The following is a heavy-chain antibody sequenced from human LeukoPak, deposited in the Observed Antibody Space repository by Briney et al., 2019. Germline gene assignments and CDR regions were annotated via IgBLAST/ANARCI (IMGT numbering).Heavy chain of an antibody. D-gene: IGHD6-19*01. CDR1: GFTSGTNT. Sequence: GGSLRLSCAASGFTSGTNTMNWVRQAPGKGLEWVSSISSSSSYIYYADSVKGRFTISRDNAKNSLYLQMNSLRAEDTAVYYCARETGYSSGWYLNLDYWGQGTLVTVSS. CDR3: ARETGYSSGWYLNLDY. V-gene: IGHV3-21*01. CDR2: ISSSSSYI. J-gene: IGHJ4*02.